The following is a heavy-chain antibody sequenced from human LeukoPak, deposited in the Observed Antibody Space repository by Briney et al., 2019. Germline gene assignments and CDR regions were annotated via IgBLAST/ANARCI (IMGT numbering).Heavy chain of an antibody. CDR2: IYSGGST. Sequence: GGSLRLSCAASGFSVSSNYMSWVRQAPGKGLEWVSFIYSGGSTYYADSVKGRFTISRDNSKNTLYLQMNSLRAEDTAVYYCASSRSYYYDSSGYYTLDYWGQGTLVTVSS. V-gene: IGHV3-53*01. D-gene: IGHD3-22*01. CDR3: ASSRSYYYDSSGYYTLDY. CDR1: GFSVSSNY. J-gene: IGHJ4*02.